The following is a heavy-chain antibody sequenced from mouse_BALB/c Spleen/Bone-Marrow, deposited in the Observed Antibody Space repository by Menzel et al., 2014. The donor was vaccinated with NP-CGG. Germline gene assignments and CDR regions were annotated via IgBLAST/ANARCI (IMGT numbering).Heavy chain of an antibody. V-gene: IGHV5-4*02. Sequence: EVNVVESGGGLVKPGGPLKLSCAASGFTFSDYYMYWVRQTPEKGLEWVATISDGGSYTYYPDSVKGRFTISRDNAKNSLYLQMTSLKSEDTAMYYCARDSYYYGSSYWYFDVWGAGTTVTVSS. CDR1: GFTFSDYY. CDR2: ISDGGSYT. D-gene: IGHD1-1*01. CDR3: ARDSYYYGSSYWYFDV. J-gene: IGHJ1*01.